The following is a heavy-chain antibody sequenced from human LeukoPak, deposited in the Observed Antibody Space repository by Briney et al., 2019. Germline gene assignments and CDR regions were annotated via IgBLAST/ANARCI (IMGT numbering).Heavy chain of an antibody. Sequence: ASVKVSCKASGYTFTSYDINWVRQAPGQGLEWMGWMNPNSGDTGYIQKLQGRDTMTRDTSISTAYLELSGLTSEDTAVYYCARDGDGSGSHRGYWGQGTLVTVS. CDR3: ARDGDGSGSHRGY. CDR2: MNPNSGDT. CDR1: GYTFTSYD. D-gene: IGHD3-10*01. J-gene: IGHJ4*02. V-gene: IGHV1-8*01.